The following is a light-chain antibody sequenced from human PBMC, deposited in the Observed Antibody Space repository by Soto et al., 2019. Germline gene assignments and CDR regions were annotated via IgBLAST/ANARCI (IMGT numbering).Light chain of an antibody. CDR3: QQYNSYPYT. V-gene: IGKV1-5*01. J-gene: IGKJ2*01. CDR1: QSISSW. CDR2: DAS. Sequence: DSQMTQSPSTLSASVGDIVTITCRASQSISSWLAWYQQKPGKAPKLLIYDASSLESGVPSRFSGSGSGTEFTLTISSLQPDDFATYCCQQYNSYPYTFGQGTKLEIK.